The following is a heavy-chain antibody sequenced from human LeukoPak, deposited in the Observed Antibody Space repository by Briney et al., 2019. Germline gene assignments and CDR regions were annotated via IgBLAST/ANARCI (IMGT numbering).Heavy chain of an antibody. J-gene: IGHJ4*02. CDR3: TRDNSGWFGHYFES. V-gene: IGHV3-11*01. D-gene: IGHD6-19*01. Sequence: PGGSLRLSCAASGFTFSDYYMSWIRQAPGKGLEWVSYISSSGSTIYYADSVKGRFTISRDNAKKSLYLQINSLRAEDMATYYCTRDNSGWFGHYFESWGQGTLVTVSS. CDR1: GFTFSDYY. CDR2: ISSSGSTI.